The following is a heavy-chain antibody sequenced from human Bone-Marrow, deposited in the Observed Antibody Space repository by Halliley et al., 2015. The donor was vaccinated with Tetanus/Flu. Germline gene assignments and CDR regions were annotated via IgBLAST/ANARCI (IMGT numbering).Heavy chain of an antibody. Sequence: AASGFFFNTYNMHWVRQAPGKGLEWVSYISSSGSFVYYADSVKGRFTVSRDNARNSLYLQLNSLRGEDTAVYYCARGYGDMHFDYWGRGTLVTVSP. CDR2: ISSSGSFV. V-gene: IGHV3-21*01. D-gene: IGHD4-17*01. CDR1: GFFFNTYN. CDR3: ARGYGDMHFDY. J-gene: IGHJ4*02.